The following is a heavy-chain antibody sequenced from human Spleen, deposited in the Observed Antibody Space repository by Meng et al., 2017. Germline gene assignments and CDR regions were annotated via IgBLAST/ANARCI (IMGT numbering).Heavy chain of an antibody. CDR2: INPKSGDT. J-gene: IGHJ6*02. D-gene: IGHD2-15*01. CDR1: GYTFTGYY. V-gene: IGHV1-2*06. CDR3: ARDQGCSGGSCWSPYYYYYYGMDV. Sequence: ASVKVSCKASGYTFTGYYMHWVRQAPGQGLEWMGRINPKSGDTHYAQKFQARVTMTGDTSISTAYMELNSLRAEDTAVYYCARDQGCSGGSCWSPYYYYYYGMDVWGQGTTVTVSS.